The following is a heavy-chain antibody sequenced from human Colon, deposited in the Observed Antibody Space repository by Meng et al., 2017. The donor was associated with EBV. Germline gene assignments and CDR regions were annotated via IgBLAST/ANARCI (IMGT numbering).Heavy chain of an antibody. D-gene: IGHD2-2*03. CDR3: ARTFGDCSNHNCPRTLVY. CDR1: GGSLSGYY. V-gene: IGHV4-34*01. CDR2: IKHSGSS. J-gene: IGHJ4*02. Sequence: HVQPPKPGAGLLNPSAPLSLTCVYTGGSLSGYYCSRILPCPGRSLEFIGHIKHSGSSNYNPSLMSRVTISVDTSKTQIFLNLHSVTAADTAVYHCARTFGDCSNHNCPRTLVYWGQGTLVTVSS.